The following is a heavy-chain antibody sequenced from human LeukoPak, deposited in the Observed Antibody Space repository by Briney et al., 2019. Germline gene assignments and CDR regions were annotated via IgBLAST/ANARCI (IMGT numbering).Heavy chain of an antibody. V-gene: IGHV3-53*01. J-gene: IGHJ3*02. D-gene: IGHD3-10*01. CDR2: IYSGGST. Sequence: GGSLRLSCAASGFTVSSNYMSWVRQAPGKGLEWVSVIYSGGSTYYADSVKGRFTISRDNSKNTLYLQINSLRAEDTAVYYCARFHRRGAFDIWGQGTMVTVSS. CDR3: ARFHRRGAFDI. CDR1: GFTVSSNY.